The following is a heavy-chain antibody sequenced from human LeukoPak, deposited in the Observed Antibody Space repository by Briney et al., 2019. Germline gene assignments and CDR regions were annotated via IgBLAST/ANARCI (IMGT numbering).Heavy chain of an antibody. V-gene: IGHV4-59*01. CDR3: ARDSGGYYGSGSNSYYYYGMDV. J-gene: IGHJ6*02. Sequence: SETLSLTCTVSGGSISSYYWSWIRQPPGKGLEWIGYIYYSGSTNYNPSLKSRVTISVDTSKNQFSLKLSSVTAADTAVYYCARDSGGYYGSGSNSYYYYGMDVWGQGTTVTVSS. D-gene: IGHD3-10*01. CDR1: GGSISSYY. CDR2: IYYSGST.